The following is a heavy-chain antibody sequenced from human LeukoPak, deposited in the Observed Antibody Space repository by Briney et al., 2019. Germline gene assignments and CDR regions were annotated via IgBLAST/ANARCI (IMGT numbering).Heavy chain of an antibody. J-gene: IGHJ4*02. V-gene: IGHV4-59*08. CDR1: GGSFSGYY. CDR2: IYYSGST. CDR3: ARQADYGDYGD. D-gene: IGHD4-17*01. Sequence: PSETLSLTCAVYGGSFSGYYWSWIRQPPGKGLEWIGYIYYSGSTNYNPSPKSRVTISVDTSKNQFSLKLSSVTAADTAVYYCARQADYGDYGDWGQGTLVTVSS.